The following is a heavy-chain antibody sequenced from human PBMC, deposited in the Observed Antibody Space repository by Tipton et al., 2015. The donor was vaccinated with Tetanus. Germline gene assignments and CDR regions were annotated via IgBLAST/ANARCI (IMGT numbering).Heavy chain of an antibody. CDR2: IYSTSTT. CDR3: ARDRAPPSSWYFDL. J-gene: IGHJ2*01. V-gene: IGHV3-53*01. Sequence: SLRLSCAASGFSVSNNYLSWVRQAPGKGLEWVSIIYSTSTTYYVDSVKGRFTISRDISKNMVYLQMNSLRAEDTAVYYCARDRAPPSSWYFDLWGRGTLVTVFS. D-gene: IGHD3-10*01. CDR1: GFSVSNNY.